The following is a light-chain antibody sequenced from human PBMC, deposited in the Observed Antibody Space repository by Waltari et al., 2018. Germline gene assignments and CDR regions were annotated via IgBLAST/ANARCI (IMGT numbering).Light chain of an antibody. CDR2: AAS. CDR1: QGISNY. J-gene: IGKJ2*01. V-gene: IGKV1-27*01. CDR3: QKYNSAPYT. Sequence: DIQMTQSPSSLSTPVGDIVTITCRASQGISNYLAWYQQKPGRVPRLLIYAASTLQSGVPSRFSGSGSGTDFTLTISSLQPEDVATYYCQKYNSAPYTFGQGTKLEIK.